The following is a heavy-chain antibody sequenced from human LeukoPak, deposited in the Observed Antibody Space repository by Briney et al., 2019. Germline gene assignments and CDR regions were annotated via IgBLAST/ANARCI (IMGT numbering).Heavy chain of an antibody. CDR1: GFTFSSYV. D-gene: IGHD2-2*01. J-gene: IGHJ4*02. V-gene: IGHV3-30*18. CDR2: ISYDGSNK. Sequence: PGRSLRLSCAASGFTFSSYVMHWVRQAPGKGLEGVAVISYDGSNKYYADSVKGRFTISRDNSKNTLYLRMNSLRAEDTAVYYCAKVMGDAYQLLLYGGVDYWGQGTLVTVSS. CDR3: AKVMGDAYQLLLYGGVDY.